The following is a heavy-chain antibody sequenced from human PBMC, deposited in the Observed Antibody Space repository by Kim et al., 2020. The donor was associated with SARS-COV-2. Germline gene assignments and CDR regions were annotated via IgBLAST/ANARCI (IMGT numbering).Heavy chain of an antibody. CDR1: GFTVSSNY. J-gene: IGHJ4*02. Sequence: GGSLRLSCAASGFTVSSNYMSWVRQAPGKGLEWVSVIYSGGSTYYADSVKGRFTISRDNSKNTLYLQMNSLRAEDTAVYYCARSQRITMVRGATLVDYWGQGTLVTVSS. CDR2: IYSGGST. V-gene: IGHV3-66*01. D-gene: IGHD3-10*01. CDR3: ARSQRITMVRGATLVDY.